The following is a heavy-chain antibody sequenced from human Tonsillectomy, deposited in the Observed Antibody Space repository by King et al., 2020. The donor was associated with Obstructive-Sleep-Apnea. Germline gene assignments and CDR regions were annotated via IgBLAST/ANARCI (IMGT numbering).Heavy chain of an antibody. CDR2: ISYDGSNK. CDR3: AKGIGAGYDILPGYRD. J-gene: IGHJ4*02. V-gene: IGHV3-30*18. Sequence: VQLVESGGGVVQPGRSLRLSCAASGFTFSSYGMHWVRQAPGKGLEWVAVISYDGSNKYYADSVKGRFTISRDNSKNPLYLQMNSLRAEDTAVYYCAKGIGAGYDILPGYRDWGQGTLVIVSS. CDR1: GFTFSSYG. D-gene: IGHD3-9*01.